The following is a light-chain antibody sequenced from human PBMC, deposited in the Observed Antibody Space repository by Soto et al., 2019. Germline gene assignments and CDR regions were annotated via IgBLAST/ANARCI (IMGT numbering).Light chain of an antibody. CDR3: QQYGSSPGT. CDR1: LSVSSSY. V-gene: IGKV3-20*01. J-gene: IGKJ1*01. Sequence: EIVLTQSPGTLSLSPGEGATLSCRASLSVSSSYLAWYQQKPGQAPRLLIYGASSRATGIPDRFSGSGSGTDFTLTISTLEPEDFAVYYCQQYGSSPGTFGQGTKVEIK. CDR2: GAS.